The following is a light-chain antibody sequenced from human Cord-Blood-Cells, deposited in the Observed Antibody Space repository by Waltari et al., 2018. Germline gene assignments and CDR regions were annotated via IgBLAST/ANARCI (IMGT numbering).Light chain of an antibody. V-gene: IGKV3-15*01. CDR2: GAS. Sequence: EIVMTQSPATLSVSLGERATLSCRASQSVSSNLAWYQQKPGQAPRLLTYGASTRATGIPARFSGSGSGTEFTLTISSLQSEDFAVYYCQQYNNWPWTFGQGTKVEIK. CDR1: QSVSSN. CDR3: QQYNNWPWT. J-gene: IGKJ1*01.